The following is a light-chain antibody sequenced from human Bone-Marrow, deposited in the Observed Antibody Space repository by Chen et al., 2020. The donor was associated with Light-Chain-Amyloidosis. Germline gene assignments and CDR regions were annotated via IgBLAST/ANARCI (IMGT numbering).Light chain of an antibody. V-gene: IGLV2-14*01. Sequence: QSALPQPASVSGSPGPSITLSCTGTSSDVGGYKYVSWYQQHPGKATKLPIYEVSNRPSGISNRFSGSKSGNTASLTISGLQAEDEADYYCSSYTGSSTYVFGTGTKVTVL. CDR3: SSYTGSSTYV. J-gene: IGLJ1*01. CDR1: SSDVGGYKY. CDR2: EVS.